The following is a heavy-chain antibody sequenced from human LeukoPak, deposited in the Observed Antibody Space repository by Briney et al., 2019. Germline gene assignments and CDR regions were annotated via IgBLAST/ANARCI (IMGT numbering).Heavy chain of an antibody. CDR1: GFTFGTHA. J-gene: IGHJ4*02. CDR2: ISGSGDIT. Sequence: PGGSLRLSCGASGFTFGTHAMTWVRQAPGKGLEYVSLISGSGDITYYAHSLKDRFTISRDNSKNTQYLQMHSLRAEDTAVYYCAARPGDLAVPFDYWGQGTLVTVSS. V-gene: IGHV3-23*01. CDR3: AARPGDLAVPFDY. D-gene: IGHD3-10*01.